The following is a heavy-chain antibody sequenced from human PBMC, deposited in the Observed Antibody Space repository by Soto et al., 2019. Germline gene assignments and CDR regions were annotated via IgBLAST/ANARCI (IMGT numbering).Heavy chain of an antibody. CDR3: ARGDGYIFDY. V-gene: IGHV1-8*01. Sequence: QVKLVQSGAEVKKPVASVKVSFKASGYTFISYDSNWVRQATGQGLEWMGWMNPNTGATGYAQKFHGRVTMTRNTYINTANLELRSLRSDDTAVYFCARGDGYIFDYWGQGTLVTVSS. D-gene: IGHD5-12*01. CDR2: MNPNTGAT. J-gene: IGHJ4*02. CDR1: GYTFISYD.